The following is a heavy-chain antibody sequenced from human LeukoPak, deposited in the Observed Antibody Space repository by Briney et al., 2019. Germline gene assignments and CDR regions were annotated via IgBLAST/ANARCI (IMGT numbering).Heavy chain of an antibody. J-gene: IGHJ4*02. CDR1: GYSFTSYW. CDR3: ARLIAVAGTNYFDY. V-gene: IGHV5-51*01. CDR2: IYPGDSDT. Sequence: LGESLKISCKGSGYSFTSYWIGWVRQMPGKGLEWMGIIYPGDSDTRYSPSFQGQVTISAAKSISTAYLQWSSLKASDTAMYYCARLIAVAGTNYFDYWGQGTLVTVSS. D-gene: IGHD6-19*01.